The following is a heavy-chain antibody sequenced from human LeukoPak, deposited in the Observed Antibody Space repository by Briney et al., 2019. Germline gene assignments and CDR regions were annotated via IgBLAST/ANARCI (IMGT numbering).Heavy chain of an antibody. CDR1: GFTFSSYS. J-gene: IGHJ4*02. Sequence: GGSLRLSCAASGFTFSSYSMSWVRQAPGKGLEWVSSISSSSSYIYYADSVKGRFTISRDNAKNSLYLQMNSLRAEDTAVYYCARGPRYYYGSGSYDYWGQGTLVTVSS. CDR3: ARGPRYYYGSGSYDY. V-gene: IGHV3-21*01. CDR2: ISSSSSYI. D-gene: IGHD3-10*01.